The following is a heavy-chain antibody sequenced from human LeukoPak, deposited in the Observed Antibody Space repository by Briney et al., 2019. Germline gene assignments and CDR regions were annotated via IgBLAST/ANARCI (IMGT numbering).Heavy chain of an antibody. CDR2: IYTSGSA. D-gene: IGHD3-3*01. CDR3: ARDPGFWSGYCYFDY. V-gene: IGHV4-4*07. Sequence: SETLSLTCTVSGGSISSYYWSWIRQPAGKGLEWIGRIYTSGSANYNPSLKSRVTMSVDTSKNQFSLKLSSVTAADTAVYYCARDPGFWSGYCYFDYWGQGTLVTVSS. CDR1: GGSISSYY. J-gene: IGHJ4*02.